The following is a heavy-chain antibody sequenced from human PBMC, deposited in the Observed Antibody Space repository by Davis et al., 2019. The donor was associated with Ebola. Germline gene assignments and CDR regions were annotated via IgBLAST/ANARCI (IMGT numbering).Heavy chain of an antibody. D-gene: IGHD3-22*01. CDR1: GFTFSSYS. J-gene: IGHJ4*02. CDR2: ISSSSSYI. Sequence: GESLKISCAASGFTFSSYSMNWVRQAPGKGLEWVSSISSSSSYIYYADSVKGRFTISRDNAKNSLYLQMNSLRAEDTAVYYCARDANYYDSSGYYSYYFDYWGQGTLVTVPS. V-gene: IGHV3-21*01. CDR3: ARDANYYDSSGYYSYYFDY.